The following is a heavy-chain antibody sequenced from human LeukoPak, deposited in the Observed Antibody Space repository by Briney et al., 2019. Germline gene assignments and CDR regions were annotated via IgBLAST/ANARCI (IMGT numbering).Heavy chain of an antibody. CDR1: GGFISGDAYY. CDR2: IYYSGAT. CDR3: ARAGNSGYWFDY. Sequence: PSQTLSLTCTVSGGFISGDAYYWSWIRQHPGKGLEWIGYIYYSGATYYNPSLRSRLTISVDTSKNQFSLKLNSVTAADTAVYYCARAGNSGYWFDYWGQGTVVTVSS. V-gene: IGHV4-31*03. D-gene: IGHD3-22*01. J-gene: IGHJ4*02.